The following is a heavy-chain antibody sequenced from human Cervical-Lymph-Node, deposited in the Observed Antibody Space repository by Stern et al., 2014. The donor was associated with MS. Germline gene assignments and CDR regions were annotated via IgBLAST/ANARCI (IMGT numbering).Heavy chain of an antibody. CDR3: ARDKMHAFDY. V-gene: IGHV1-18*01. CDR2: ISADSGNT. CDR1: DYTFTTYG. J-gene: IGHJ4*02. Sequence: DQLVESGTEVKKPGASVLVSCKASDYTFTTYGITWVRQAPGQGLEWMGWISADSGNTKYAQKFQDRVTMTRDTTTGTAYMEVRSLRSEDTAVYYCARDKMHAFDYWGQGTQVTVPS. D-gene: IGHD2-8*01.